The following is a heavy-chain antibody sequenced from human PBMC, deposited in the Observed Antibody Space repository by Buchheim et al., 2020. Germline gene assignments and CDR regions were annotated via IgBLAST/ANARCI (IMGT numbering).Heavy chain of an antibody. CDR1: GFSLSTSGVG. CDR2: IYQDDDK. D-gene: IGHD2-15*01. V-gene: IGHV2-5*02. CDR3: AHRSVVAAYFDY. J-gene: IGHJ4*02. Sequence: QITLKESGPTLVEPTQTLTLTCTFSGFSLSTSGVGVGWIRQPPGKALEWLALIYQDDDKRHNPSLKSRLTITKETSKNQVVLTMTNMDPVDTATYYCAHRSVVAAYFDYWGQGTL.